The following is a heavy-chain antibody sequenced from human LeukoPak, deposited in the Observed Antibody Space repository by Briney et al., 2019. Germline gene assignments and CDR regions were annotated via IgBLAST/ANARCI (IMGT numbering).Heavy chain of an antibody. CDR1: GGSFSGYY. D-gene: IGHD1-26*01. J-gene: IGHJ4*02. CDR3: ASAAAWELLPRY. V-gene: IGHV4-34*01. CDR2: INHSGST. Sequence: PSETLSLTCAVYGGSFSGYYWSWIRQPPGKGLERIGEINHSGSTNYNPSLKSRASISVDTSKNHFPLKLSSATAADTAVYYSASAAAWELLPRYRGQGPLVPVSS.